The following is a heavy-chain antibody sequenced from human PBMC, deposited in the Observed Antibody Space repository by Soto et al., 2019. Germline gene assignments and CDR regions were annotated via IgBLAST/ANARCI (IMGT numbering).Heavy chain of an antibody. J-gene: IGHJ6*02. CDR3: VRQGIDSPPGRVDV. V-gene: IGHV4-59*08. Sequence: QVQLQQSGPRLVKPSETLSLTCTVSSGPDRSHNWGWIRQPPGRGLEWIGYVYYTGDTAYNPSLSSRVSISAATSTNALSLTLSSVTAAAPAVYYCVRQGIDSPPGRVDVWGQGTTVSVSS. CDR2: VYYTGDT. D-gene: IGHD2-15*01. CDR1: SGPDRSHN.